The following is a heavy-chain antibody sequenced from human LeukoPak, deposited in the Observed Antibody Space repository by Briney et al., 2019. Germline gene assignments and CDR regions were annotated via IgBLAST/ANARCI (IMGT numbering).Heavy chain of an antibody. CDR3: ARGRYSYGY. CDR1: DDSISSGSYY. V-gene: IGHV4-61*02. J-gene: IGHJ4*02. D-gene: IGHD5-18*01. CDR2: IYPRGNT. Sequence: SETLSLTCTDSDDSISSGSYYWSWIRQPAGKGLEWIGRIYPRGNTNYNPSLKSRVTISVDTSKNQFSLKLSSVTAADTAVYYCARGRYSYGYWGQGTLVTVSS.